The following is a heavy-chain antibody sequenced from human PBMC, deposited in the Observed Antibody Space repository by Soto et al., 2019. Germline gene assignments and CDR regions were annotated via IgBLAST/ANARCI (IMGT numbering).Heavy chain of an antibody. CDR3: ARDRPQIRVTIFGVVIISGMDV. CDR2: ISSSSSYI. CDR1: GFTFSSYS. D-gene: IGHD3-3*01. Sequence: GGSLRLSCAASGFTFSSYSMNWVRQAPGKGLEWVSSISSSSSYIYYADSVKGRFTISRDNAKNSLYLQMNSLRAEDTAVYYCARDRPQIRVTIFGVVIISGMDVWGKGTTVTVSS. J-gene: IGHJ6*04. V-gene: IGHV3-21*01.